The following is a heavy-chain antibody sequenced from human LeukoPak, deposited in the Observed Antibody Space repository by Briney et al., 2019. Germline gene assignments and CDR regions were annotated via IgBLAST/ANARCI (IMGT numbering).Heavy chain of an antibody. V-gene: IGHV4-4*07. CDR1: GGSISSYY. J-gene: IGHJ6*03. CDR3: AGTVTTHYYYYYMDV. Sequence: PSETLSLTXTVSGGSISSYYWSWIGQPAGKGLEWIGRIYTSGSTNYNPSLKSRVTMSVDTSKNQFSLKLSSVTAADTAVYYCAGTVTTHYYYYYMDVWGKGTTVTVSS. D-gene: IGHD4-17*01. CDR2: IYTSGST.